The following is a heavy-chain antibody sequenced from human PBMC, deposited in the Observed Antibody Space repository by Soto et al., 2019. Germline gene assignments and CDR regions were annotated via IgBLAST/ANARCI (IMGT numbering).Heavy chain of an antibody. J-gene: IGHJ5*02. D-gene: IGHD2-15*01. CDR1: GSAFTRYG. CDR3: ARQLRRRDCSGGSCYQNWFDP. CDR2: ISAYNGNT. V-gene: IGHV1-18*04. Sequence: ASVKVSCKASGSAFTRYGNGWVRQAPGQGHEWMGWISAYNGNTNYAQKLQGRATMTTDTSTSTAYMELRSLRSDDTAVYYCARQLRRRDCSGGSCYQNWFDPWGQGTLATVSS.